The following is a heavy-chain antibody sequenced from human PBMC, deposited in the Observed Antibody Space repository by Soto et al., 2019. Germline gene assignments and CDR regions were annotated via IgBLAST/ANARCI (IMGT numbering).Heavy chain of an antibody. CDR3: ARVKGYCTNGVCHDAFDI. J-gene: IGHJ3*02. V-gene: IGHV1-18*01. Sequence: QVQLVQSGAEVKKPGASVKVSCKASGYTFTSYGISWVRQAPGQGLEWMGWISAYNGNTNYAQKLQGRVTMTTDTSTSTAYMELRSLRSDDTAVYYCARVKGYCTNGVCHDAFDIWGQGTMVTVSS. CDR2: ISAYNGNT. CDR1: GYTFTSYG. D-gene: IGHD2-8*01.